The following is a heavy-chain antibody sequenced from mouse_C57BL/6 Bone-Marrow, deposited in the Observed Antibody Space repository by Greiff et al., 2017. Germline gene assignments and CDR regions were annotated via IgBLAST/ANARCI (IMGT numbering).Heavy chain of an antibody. J-gene: IGHJ3*01. CDR1: GYTFTSYW. V-gene: IGHV1-64*01. CDR3: SIVYYASSDGAY. CDR2: IHPNSGST. Sequence: QVQLQQPGAELVKPGASVKLSCKASGYTFTSYWMHWVKQRPGQGLEWIGMIHPNSGSTNYNEKFKSKATLTVDKSSSTAYMQLSSLTSEDSAVDYCSIVYYASSDGAYWGQGTLVTVSA. D-gene: IGHD1-1*01.